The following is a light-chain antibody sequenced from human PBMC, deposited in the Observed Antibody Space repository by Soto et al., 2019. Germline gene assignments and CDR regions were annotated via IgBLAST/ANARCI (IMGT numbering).Light chain of an antibody. Sequence: EIVRTQSPVTLSLSPGDTATLSCRASQSITSNLAWYQQKPGQPPRLLIYGSSTKATGIPARFSGSGSGTEFTPTISNLQSEDFAVYYCQQYSSWVTFGGGTQLEIE. V-gene: IGKV3-15*01. CDR3: QQYSSWVT. CDR2: GSS. J-gene: IGKJ4*01. CDR1: QSITSN.